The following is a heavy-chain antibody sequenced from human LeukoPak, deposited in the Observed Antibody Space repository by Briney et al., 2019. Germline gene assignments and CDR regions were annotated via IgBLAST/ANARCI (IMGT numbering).Heavy chain of an antibody. V-gene: IGHV3-21*01. CDR1: GFTFSSYS. Sequence: GGSLRLSCAASGFTFSSYSMNWVRQAPGKGLEWVSSISSSSSYIYYAESVKGRFTISRDNAKNSLYLQMSSLRAEDTAVYYCASDTYSSYDYWGQGTLVTVSS. D-gene: IGHD6-6*01. CDR3: ASDTYSSYDY. CDR2: ISSSSSYI. J-gene: IGHJ4*02.